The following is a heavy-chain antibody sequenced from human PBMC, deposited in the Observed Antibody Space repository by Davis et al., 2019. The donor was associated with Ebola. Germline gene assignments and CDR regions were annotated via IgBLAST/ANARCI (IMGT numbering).Heavy chain of an antibody. CDR2: ITWNSGSI. D-gene: IGHD3-22*01. CDR3: ARESYYYDSSGYYYDFDY. Sequence: SLKISCEGSGFTFKDHAIHWVRQAPGEGLEWVSTITWNSGSIAYADSVKGRFTISRDNAKNSLYLQMNSLRAEDTAVYYCARESYYYDSSGYYYDFDYWGQGTLVTVSS. J-gene: IGHJ4*02. V-gene: IGHV3-9*01. CDR1: GFTFKDHA.